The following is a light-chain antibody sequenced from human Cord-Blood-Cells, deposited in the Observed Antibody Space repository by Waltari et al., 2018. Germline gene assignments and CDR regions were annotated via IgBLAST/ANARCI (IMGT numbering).Light chain of an antibody. CDR2: DVS. Sequence: QSALTQPASVSGSPGPSIALSCTGTSSDVGGYNYVSLYQQHPGKAPKLMIYDVSNRPSGVSNRFSGSKSGNTASLTISGLQAEDEADYYCSSYTSSSTWVFGGGTKLTVL. V-gene: IGLV2-14*01. J-gene: IGLJ3*02. CDR3: SSYTSSSTWV. CDR1: SSDVGGYNY.